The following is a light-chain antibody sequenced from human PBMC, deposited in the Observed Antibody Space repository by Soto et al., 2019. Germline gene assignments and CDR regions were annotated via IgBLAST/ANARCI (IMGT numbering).Light chain of an antibody. CDR1: QGVNSY. CDR2: DAS. CDR3: QQRSNWPTLT. J-gene: IGKJ4*01. V-gene: IGKV3-11*01. Sequence: EIVLTQSPTTLSLSPGERATISCRASQGVNSYLAWYQQKPGQAPRLLIYDASNRATGIPARFSGSGSGTDFTLTISSLEPEDFAVYYCQQRSNWPTLTFGGGTKVEIK.